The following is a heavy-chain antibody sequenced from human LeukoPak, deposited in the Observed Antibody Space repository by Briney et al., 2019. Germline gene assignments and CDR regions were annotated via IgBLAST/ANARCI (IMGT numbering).Heavy chain of an antibody. CDR1: GFTLSDYY. V-gene: IGHV3-11*01. CDR2: ISSSGSTR. J-gene: IGHJ4*02. CDR3: ARYYYDSSGYYYLDY. D-gene: IGHD3-22*01. Sequence: GGSLRLSCAPSGFTLSDYYMSWIRQTPGKGLEWVSYISSSGSTRYYTDAVKGRFTISRDNAKNSLYLQMNSLRAEDTAVYYCARYYYDSSGYYYLDYWGQGTLVTVSS.